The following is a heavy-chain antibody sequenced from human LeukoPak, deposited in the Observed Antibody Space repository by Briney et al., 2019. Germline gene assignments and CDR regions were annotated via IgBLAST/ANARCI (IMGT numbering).Heavy chain of an antibody. CDR2: LSDSGGST. Sequence: RAGGSLRLSCAASGFSFSNYDMTWVRQAPGKGLDWVSTLSDSGGSTYYADSVKGRFTISRDNSKNTLYLQMSSLRAEDTAIYFCAKRPYYGSGPLDIWGQGTMVTVSS. V-gene: IGHV3-23*01. D-gene: IGHD3-10*01. CDR1: GFSFSNYD. CDR3: AKRPYYGSGPLDI. J-gene: IGHJ3*02.